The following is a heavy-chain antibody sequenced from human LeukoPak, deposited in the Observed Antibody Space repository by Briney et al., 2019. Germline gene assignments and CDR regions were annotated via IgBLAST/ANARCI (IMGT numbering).Heavy chain of an antibody. Sequence: GESLQISCKASGSRFTSYWIGWVRQLPGKGLEWMGIIYPDDSDTRYSPSFQGQVTMSVDKSINTAYMQWSSLKASDTAIYYCARTWLLGYFDYWGQGTLVTVSS. D-gene: IGHD5-12*01. J-gene: IGHJ4*02. CDR1: GSRFTSYW. CDR2: IYPDDSDT. V-gene: IGHV5-51*01. CDR3: ARTWLLGYFDY.